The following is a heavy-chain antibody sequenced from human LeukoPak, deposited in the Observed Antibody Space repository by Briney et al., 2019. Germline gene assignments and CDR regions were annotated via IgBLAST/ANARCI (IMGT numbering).Heavy chain of an antibody. J-gene: IGHJ2*01. D-gene: IGHD1-26*01. CDR3: ARGGGTTHWYFDL. CDR1: GGSFSGYY. Sequence: SETLSLTCAVYGGSFSGYYWSWIRQPPGKGREWIGEINHSGSTNYNPSRKSRVTISVDTSKNQFSLKLSSVTAADTAVYCCARGGGTTHWYFDLWGRGTLVTVSS. V-gene: IGHV4-34*01. CDR2: INHSGST.